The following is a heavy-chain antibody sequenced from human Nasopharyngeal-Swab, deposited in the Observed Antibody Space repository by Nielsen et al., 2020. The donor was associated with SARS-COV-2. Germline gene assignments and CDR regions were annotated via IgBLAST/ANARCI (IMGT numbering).Heavy chain of an antibody. D-gene: IGHD6-13*01. CDR3: ARGGRQLVRQGVFDN. V-gene: IGHV4-59*02. Sequence: SETLSLTCTVSGGSVSSYYWSWIRQPPGKGLEWIGYIYYSGSTNYNPSLKSRVTISVDTSKNQFSLKLSSVTAADTAVYYCARGGRQLVRQGVFDNWGQGTLVTVSS. CDR1: GGSVSSYY. CDR2: IYYSGST. J-gene: IGHJ4*02.